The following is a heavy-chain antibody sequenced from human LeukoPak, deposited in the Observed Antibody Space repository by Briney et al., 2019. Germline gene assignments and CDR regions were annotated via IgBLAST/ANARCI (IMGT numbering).Heavy chain of an antibody. CDR1: GFSFSSSW. D-gene: IGHD1-26*01. V-gene: IGHV3-7*01. CDR2: IKQDESEI. Sequence: GGSLRLSCAASGFSFSSSWMTWVRQAPGKGLECVANIKQDESEINYVDSVKGRFTISRDDAKNLLYLQMNSLRVEDTAVYYCARESQWELFDYWGQGTLVTVSS. CDR3: ARESQWELFDY. J-gene: IGHJ4*02.